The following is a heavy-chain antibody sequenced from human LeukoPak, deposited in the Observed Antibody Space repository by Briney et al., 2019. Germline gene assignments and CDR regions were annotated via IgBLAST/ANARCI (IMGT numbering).Heavy chain of an antibody. D-gene: IGHD3-3*01. CDR1: GFTFSSYA. CDR2: ISNTGSNT. V-gene: IGHV3-23*01. CDR3: AARRGYYHYMDV. J-gene: IGHJ6*03. Sequence: PGGSLRLSCATSGFTFSSYAVAWVRQAPGKGLEWVSSISNTGSNTYYADSVKGRFTISRDNSKNTPSLQMNSLTAKDTAVYYCAARRGYYHYMDVWGKGTTVTVSS.